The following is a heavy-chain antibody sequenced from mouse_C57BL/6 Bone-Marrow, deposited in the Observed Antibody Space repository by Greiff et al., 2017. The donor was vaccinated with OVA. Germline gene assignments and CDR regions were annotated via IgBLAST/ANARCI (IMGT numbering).Heavy chain of an antibody. CDR3: ARRNSSGSGYYFDY. J-gene: IGHJ2*01. CDR1: GYTFTSYW. V-gene: IGHV1-52*01. Sequence: VQLQQPGAELVRPGSSVKLSCKASGYTFTSYWMHWVKQRPIQGLEWIGNIDPSDSATHYNQKFKDKATLTVDKSSSTAYMQLSSLTSEDSAVYYCARRNSSGSGYYFDYWGQGTTLTVSS. CDR2: IDPSDSAT. D-gene: IGHD3-2*02.